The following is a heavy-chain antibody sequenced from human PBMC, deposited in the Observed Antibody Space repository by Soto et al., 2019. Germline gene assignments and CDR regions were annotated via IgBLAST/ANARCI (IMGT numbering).Heavy chain of an antibody. J-gene: IGHJ2*01. D-gene: IGHD4-17*01. CDR2: ISYDGSNK. CDR3: AKENGDYADPDEGYFDL. CDR1: GFTFSSYG. Sequence: QVQLVESGGGVVQPGRSLRLSCAASGFTFSSYGMHWVRQAPGKGLEWVAVISYDGSNKYYADSVKGRFTISRDNSKNTRYLQMNSLRAEDTAVYYCAKENGDYADPDEGYFDLWGRGTLVTVSS. V-gene: IGHV3-30*18.